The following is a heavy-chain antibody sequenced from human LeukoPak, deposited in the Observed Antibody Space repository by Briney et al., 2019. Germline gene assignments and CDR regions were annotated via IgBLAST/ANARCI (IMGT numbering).Heavy chain of an antibody. CDR1: GYSFNTYA. CDR3: ARAYIPMKVAEFDP. J-gene: IGHJ5*02. CDR2: ISAYNGNT. Sequence: GAAVKVSCKASGYSFNTYAITWVRQAPGQGLEWMGWISAYNGNTYYAQKLQDRATMTTDTSTNTAYMELRSLRSDDTAVYYCARAYIPMKVAEFDPWGQGTLVTVSS. D-gene: IGHD3-22*01. V-gene: IGHV1-18*04.